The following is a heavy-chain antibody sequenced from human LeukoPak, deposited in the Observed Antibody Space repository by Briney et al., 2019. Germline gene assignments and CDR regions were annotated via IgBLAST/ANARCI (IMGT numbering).Heavy chain of an antibody. J-gene: IGHJ4*02. V-gene: IGHV3-11*04. Sequence: GSLRLSCAASGFIFNDYFMGWIRQTPGKGLEWVSYITNNGRKTYYADSMKGRFTISRDNAKNSLYLQMNSLRAEDTAVYYCARDVHYYDSSGYIDYWGQGTLVTVSS. D-gene: IGHD3-22*01. CDR3: ARDVHYYDSSGYIDY. CDR2: ITNNGRKT. CDR1: GFIFNDYF.